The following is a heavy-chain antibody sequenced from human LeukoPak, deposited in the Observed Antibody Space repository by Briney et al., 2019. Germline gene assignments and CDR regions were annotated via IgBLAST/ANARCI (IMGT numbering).Heavy chain of an antibody. V-gene: IGHV1-2*02. CDR2: FNPNLGGT. D-gene: IGHD4-17*01. CDR1: RYTFTDYY. J-gene: IGHJ4*02. Sequence: EASVKVSCKASRYTFTDYYIHWVRQAPGQGLEWMGWFNPNLGGTNYAQKFQDSVTMTSDTSISTAYMEVRSLRSDDTAVYYCARPRSSYEYGDYESFDFWGQGTLVTVSS. CDR3: ARPRSSYEYGDYESFDF.